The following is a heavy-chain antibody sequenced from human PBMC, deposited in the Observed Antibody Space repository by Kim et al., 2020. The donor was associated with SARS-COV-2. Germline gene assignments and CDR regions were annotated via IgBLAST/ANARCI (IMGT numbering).Heavy chain of an antibody. CDR3: ARNYDFWSGYHFDY. J-gene: IGHJ4*02. D-gene: IGHD3-3*01. Sequence: KFQGRVTMTRDTSISTAYMELSRLRSDDTAVYYCARNYDFWSGYHFDYWGQGTLVTVSS. V-gene: IGHV1-2*02.